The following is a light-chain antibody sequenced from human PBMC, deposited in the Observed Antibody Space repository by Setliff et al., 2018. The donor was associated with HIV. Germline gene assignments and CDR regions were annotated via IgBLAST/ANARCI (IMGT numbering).Light chain of an antibody. CDR3: SSYTSSSTLE. CDR1: GSDVGGYNY. CDR2: EVR. Sequence: SVLTQPASVSGSPGQSITISCTGTGSDVGGYNYVSWYQQHPGKAPKLIIYEVRNRPSGISNRFSGSKSGNTASLTISGLQAEDEADYYCSSYTSSSTLEFGGGTKVTVL. J-gene: IGLJ3*02. V-gene: IGLV2-14*01.